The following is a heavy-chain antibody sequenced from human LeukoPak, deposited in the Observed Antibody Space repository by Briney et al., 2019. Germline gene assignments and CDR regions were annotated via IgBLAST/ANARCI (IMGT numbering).Heavy chain of an antibody. CDR2: ISWNSGTI. CDR3: ATGLNWYRLDY. V-gene: IGHV3-9*01. Sequence: GRSLRLSCAASGFTFDNYAMHWVRQAPGKGLEWVSGISWNSGTIGYADSVKGRFTISRDNAKNSLYLQVNSLRAEDTALYYYATGLNWYRLDYWGQGTLLTVSS. D-gene: IGHD1-14*01. CDR1: GFTFDNYA. J-gene: IGHJ4*02.